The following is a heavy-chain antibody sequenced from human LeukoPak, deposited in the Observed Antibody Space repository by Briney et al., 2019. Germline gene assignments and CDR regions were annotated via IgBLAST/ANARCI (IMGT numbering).Heavy chain of an antibody. D-gene: IGHD3-22*01. CDR3: ARDRVPYDSSGSSSY. J-gene: IGHJ4*02. Sequence: PGGSLRLSCAASGFTFSSYGMNWVRQAPGKGLEWVAVIWYDGSNKYYADSVRGRFTISRDNSKNTLYVQMNSLRVEDTAVYYCARDRVPYDSSGSSSYWGQGTLVTVSS. CDR1: GFTFSSYG. V-gene: IGHV3-33*01. CDR2: IWYDGSNK.